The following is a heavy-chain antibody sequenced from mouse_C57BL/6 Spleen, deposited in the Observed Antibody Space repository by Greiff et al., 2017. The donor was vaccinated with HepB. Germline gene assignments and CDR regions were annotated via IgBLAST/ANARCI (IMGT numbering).Heavy chain of an antibody. V-gene: IGHV1-19*01. Sequence: EVQLQQSGPVLVKPGASVKMSCKASGYTFTDYYMNWVKQSHGKSLEWIGVINPYNGGTSYNQKFKGKATLTVDKSSSTAYMELNSLTSEDSAVYYCARGNRNYPYYYAMDYWGQGTSVTVSS. D-gene: IGHD2-1*01. CDR1: GYTFTDYY. CDR2: INPYNGGT. CDR3: ARGNRNYPYYYAMDY. J-gene: IGHJ4*01.